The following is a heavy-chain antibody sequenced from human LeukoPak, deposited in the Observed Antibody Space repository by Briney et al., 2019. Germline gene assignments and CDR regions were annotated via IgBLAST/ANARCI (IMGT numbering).Heavy chain of an antibody. J-gene: IGHJ4*02. CDR1: GGSLSGHF. CDR3: ARDPGDTDWYNFDF. CDR2: IHSSGST. Sequence: SDTLSLTCTVSGGSLSGHFWSWFRRPPGKGLENIGYIHSSGSTNYNPSYKSRVTVPLEMSKNQFSLSLSSVTAGDTAVYYCARDPGDTDWYNFDFWGQGILVTVSS. D-gene: IGHD3-9*01. V-gene: IGHV4-59*11.